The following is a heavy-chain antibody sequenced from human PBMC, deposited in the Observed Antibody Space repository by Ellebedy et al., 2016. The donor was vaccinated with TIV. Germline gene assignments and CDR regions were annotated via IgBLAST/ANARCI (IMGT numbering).Heavy chain of an antibody. CDR1: GLTVSSNY. J-gene: IGHJ6*02. V-gene: IGHV3-66*01. Sequence: ESLKISCAASGLTVSSNYMNWVRQAPGKGLEWVSVFYTDGRTYFADSVKGRVTVSRDITRNTLYLQMNSLRAEDTAVYYCARVRGRTESYAMDVWGQGTTVTVSS. CDR2: FYTDGRT. D-gene: IGHD1-1*01. CDR3: ARVRGRTESYAMDV.